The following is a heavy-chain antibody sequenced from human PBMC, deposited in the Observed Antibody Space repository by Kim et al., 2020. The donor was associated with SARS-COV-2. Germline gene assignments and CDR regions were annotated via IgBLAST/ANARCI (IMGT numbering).Heavy chain of an antibody. D-gene: IGHD3-10*01. J-gene: IGHJ4*01. CDR3: AKDRSSSGTFYTSDY. CDR2: INGGGTTS. CDR1: GFTFGSNA. Sequence: GGSLRLSCAASGFTFGSNAMTWVRLAPGKGLEWVSCINGGGTTSYYADSVKGRFTISRDNSKNTLYLQLNSLRAEDTAIYYCAKDRSSSGTFYTSDYWG. V-gene: IGHV3-23*01.